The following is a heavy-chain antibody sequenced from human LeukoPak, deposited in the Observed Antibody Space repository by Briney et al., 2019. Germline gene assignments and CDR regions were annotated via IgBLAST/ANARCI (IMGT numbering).Heavy chain of an antibody. Sequence: SETLSLTCAVSGGSISIGGYSWSWIRQPPGKGLEWIGYIYHSGSTYYNPSLKSRVTISVDTSKNQFSLKLSSVTAADTALYYCARYGYGGYYFDYWGQGTLVTVSS. CDR3: ARYGYGGYYFDY. CDR1: GGSISIGGYS. D-gene: IGHD5-18*01. J-gene: IGHJ4*02. V-gene: IGHV4-30-2*01. CDR2: IYHSGST.